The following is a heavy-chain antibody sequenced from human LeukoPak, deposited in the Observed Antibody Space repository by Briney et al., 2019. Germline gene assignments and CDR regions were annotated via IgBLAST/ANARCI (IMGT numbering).Heavy chain of an antibody. Sequence: ASVKVSCKASGYTFTSYDINWVRQATGQGLEWMGWMNPNSGNTGYAQKFQGRVTMTRNTSTSTAYMELSSLRSEDATVYYCARGRRSSPIRYYFDYWGQGTLVTVSS. CDR1: GYTFTSYD. CDR3: ARGRRSSPIRYYFDY. CDR2: MNPNSGNT. D-gene: IGHD6-13*01. J-gene: IGHJ4*02. V-gene: IGHV1-8*01.